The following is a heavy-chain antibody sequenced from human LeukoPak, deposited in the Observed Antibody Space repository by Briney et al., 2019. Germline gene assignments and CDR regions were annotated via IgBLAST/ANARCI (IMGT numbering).Heavy chain of an antibody. CDR2: IYHSGST. J-gene: IGHJ4*02. D-gene: IGHD5-18*01. CDR3: ARGVTPDY. Sequence: PSQTLSLTCAVSGGSISSGGYSWRWIRQPPGTGLEWIGYIYHSGSTYYNPSLKSRVTISVDRSKNQFSLKLSSVTAADTAVYYCARGVTPDYWGQGTLVTVSS. CDR1: GGSISSGGYS. V-gene: IGHV4-30-2*01.